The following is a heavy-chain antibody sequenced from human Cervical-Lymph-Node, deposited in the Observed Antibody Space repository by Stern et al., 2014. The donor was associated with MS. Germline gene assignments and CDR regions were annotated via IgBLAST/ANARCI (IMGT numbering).Heavy chain of an antibody. J-gene: IGHJ4*02. V-gene: IGHV4-59*01. CDR1: GDSISSYC. CDR2: IYDSGST. Sequence: QVQLVESGPGLVKSSETLSLTCTVSGDSISSYCWSWIRQSPGEGLEWIGFIYDSGSTNYNPSLKSRVTVAVDTSKNQFSLKLTSVTAADTAVYYCARVDAKTHYDFLTGYYRRYYFDYWGQGALVTVSS. CDR3: ARVDAKTHYDFLTGYYRRYYFDY. D-gene: IGHD3-9*01.